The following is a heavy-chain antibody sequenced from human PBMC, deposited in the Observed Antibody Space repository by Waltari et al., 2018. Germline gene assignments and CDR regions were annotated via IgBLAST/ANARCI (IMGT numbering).Heavy chain of an antibody. V-gene: IGHV5-51*03. CDR1: GYSFTSYW. D-gene: IGHD6-13*01. J-gene: IGHJ6*03. Sequence: EVQLVQSGAEVKKPGESLKISCKGSGYSFTSYWIGWVRQMPGKGLEWMGIIYPGDSDTRYSPSFQGQVTISADKSISTAYLQWSSLKASDTAMYYCARERRQLVRTRHYYYYYMDVWGKGTTVTVSS. CDR3: ARERRQLVRTRHYYYYYMDV. CDR2: IYPGDSDT.